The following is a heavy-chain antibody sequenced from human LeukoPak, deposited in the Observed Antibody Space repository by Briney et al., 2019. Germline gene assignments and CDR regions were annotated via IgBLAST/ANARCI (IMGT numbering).Heavy chain of an antibody. D-gene: IGHD2-2*01. CDR1: GFTFSSCS. V-gene: IGHV3-23*01. CDR2: ISGSGGRP. Sequence: GGSLRLSCAASGFTFSSCSMSWVRQAPGKGLEWVSAISGSGGRPYYADSVKGRFPTPRDNSTNTLYPQMNSLSPEDTTVYSSATPPEPGDCSSTSCHESYFDYWGQGTLVTVSS. J-gene: IGHJ4*02. CDR3: ATPPEPGDCSSTSCHESYFDY.